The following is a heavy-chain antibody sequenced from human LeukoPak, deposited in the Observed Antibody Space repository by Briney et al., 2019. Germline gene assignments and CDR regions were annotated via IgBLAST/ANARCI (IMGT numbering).Heavy chain of an antibody. Sequence: SETLSLTCTVSGGSISSSSYYWGWIRQPPGKGLEWIGSIYYSGSTYYNPSLKSRVTISVDTSKNQFPLKLSSVTAADTAVYYCARGIPSGWSLVDYWGQGTLVAVSS. CDR1: GGSISSSSYY. CDR3: ARGIPSGWSLVDY. D-gene: IGHD6-19*01. J-gene: IGHJ4*02. CDR2: IYYSGST. V-gene: IGHV4-39*06.